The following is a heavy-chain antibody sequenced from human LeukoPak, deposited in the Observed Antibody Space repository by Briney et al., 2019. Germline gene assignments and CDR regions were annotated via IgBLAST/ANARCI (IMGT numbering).Heavy chain of an antibody. J-gene: IGHJ6*03. Sequence: GESXXISCKGSGYNFTNYWIGWGRQVPGKGLEWMGIIYPGDSDTRYSPSFQGQVTISADKYRRTACRKWSDLKAWGSRSYCGARARYCSSTSCPSPYYYYYMDVWGKGTTVTVSS. CDR2: IYPGDSDT. CDR3: ARARYCSSTSCPSPYYYYYMDV. D-gene: IGHD2-2*01. CDR1: GYNFTNYW. V-gene: IGHV5-51*01.